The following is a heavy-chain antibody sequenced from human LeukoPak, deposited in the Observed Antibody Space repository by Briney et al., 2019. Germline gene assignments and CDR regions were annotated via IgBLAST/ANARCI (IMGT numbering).Heavy chain of an antibody. D-gene: IGHD3-3*01. CDR2: INESGGST. V-gene: IGHV3-23*01. CDR1: GFTFKNYA. J-gene: IGHJ3*02. Sequence: PGGSLRLSCAASGFTFKNYAMTWVRQAPGKGLEWVSNINESGGSTYYADSVKGRFTVSRDNSKNTLYLQMNSLRAADTAVYYCAKDGSGYDFWTGYYAFDIWGQGTTVTVSS. CDR3: AKDGSGYDFWTGYYAFDI.